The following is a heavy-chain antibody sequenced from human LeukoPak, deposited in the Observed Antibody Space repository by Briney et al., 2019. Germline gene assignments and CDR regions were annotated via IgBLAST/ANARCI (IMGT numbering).Heavy chain of an antibody. CDR2: MNPNSGNT. J-gene: IGHJ3*02. Sequence: ASVKVSCKASGYTFTSYDINWVRQATGQGLEWMGWMNPNSGNTGYAQKFQGRVTMTRNTSISTAYMELSSLRSEDTAVYYCASLTPRYYDSRSLNAFDIWGQGTMVTVSS. V-gene: IGHV1-8*01. CDR1: GYTFTSYD. CDR3: ASLTPRYYDSRSLNAFDI. D-gene: IGHD3-22*01.